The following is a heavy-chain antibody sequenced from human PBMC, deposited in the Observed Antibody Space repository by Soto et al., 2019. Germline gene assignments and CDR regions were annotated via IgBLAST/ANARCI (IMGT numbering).Heavy chain of an antibody. D-gene: IGHD6-19*01. J-gene: IGHJ3*02. CDR3: ARKSCAGSGCARPLGPLNI. CDR2: IIPISGTP. CDR1: GGIFRTFA. Sequence: SVKVSCKASGGIFRTFAFNWVRQAPGQGLEWMGGIIPISGTPSYAQKFQGRVTATADESTSTVYLDLSSLTSEDTAVYYCARKSCAGSGCARPLGPLNIWGHGTTVTVSS. V-gene: IGHV1-69*13.